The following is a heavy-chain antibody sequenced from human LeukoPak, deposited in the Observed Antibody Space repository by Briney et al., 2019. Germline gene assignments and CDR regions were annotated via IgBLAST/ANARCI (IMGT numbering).Heavy chain of an antibody. CDR3: ARDGRYYGSGSYRDDAFDI. J-gene: IGHJ3*02. Sequence: SETLSLTCTVSGGSISSYYWSWIRQPAGKGLEWIGRIYTSGSTNYNPSLKSRVTMSVDTSKNQFSLKLSSVTAADTAVYYCARDGRYYGSGSYRDDAFDIWGQGTMVTVSS. CDR2: IYTSGST. V-gene: IGHV4-4*07. D-gene: IGHD3-10*01. CDR1: GGSISSYY.